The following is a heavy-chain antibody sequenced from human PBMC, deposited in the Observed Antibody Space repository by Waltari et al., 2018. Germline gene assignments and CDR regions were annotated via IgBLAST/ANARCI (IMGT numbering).Heavy chain of an antibody. D-gene: IGHD4-17*01. CDR2: IYDSGST. J-gene: IGHJ4*02. V-gene: IGHV4-59*01. CDR3: ARGPTVTTDY. Sequence: QVQLQESGPGLVKPSETLSLTCTVSAGPITGYPGDWFRQPPGKGLEWIGNIYDSGSTNYNPSLKSRVTISLDMSKNQFSLKLSSVTAADTAVYYCARGPTVTTDYWGQGTLVTVSS. CDR1: AGPITGYP.